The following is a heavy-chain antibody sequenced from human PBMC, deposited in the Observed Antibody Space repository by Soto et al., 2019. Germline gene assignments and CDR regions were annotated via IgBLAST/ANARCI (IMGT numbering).Heavy chain of an antibody. Sequence: SETLSLTCGVSGGSISSGGYYWSWIRQPAGKGLEWIGRIYTSGSTNYNPSLKSRVTMSVDTSKNQFSLKLSSVTAADTAVYYCARGADNWNYQAYYFDYWGQGTLVTVSS. CDR1: GGSISSGGYY. CDR2: IYTSGST. D-gene: IGHD1-7*01. V-gene: IGHV4-61*02. CDR3: ARGADNWNYQAYYFDY. J-gene: IGHJ4*02.